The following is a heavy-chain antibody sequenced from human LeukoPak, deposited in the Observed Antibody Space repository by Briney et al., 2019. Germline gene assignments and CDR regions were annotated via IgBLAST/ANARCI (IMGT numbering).Heavy chain of an antibody. D-gene: IGHD2-2*01. CDR2: INHSGST. CDR1: GGSFSGYY. V-gene: IGHV4-34*01. CDR3: ARQNFYRYCRSTSCYRPYYYYYMDV. J-gene: IGHJ6*03. Sequence: SETLSLTCAVYGGSFSGYYWSWIRQPPGKGLEWIGEINHSGSTNYNPSLKSRVTISVDTSKNQFSLKLSSVTAADTTVYYCARQNFYRYCRSTSCYRPYYYYYMDVWGKGTTVTISS.